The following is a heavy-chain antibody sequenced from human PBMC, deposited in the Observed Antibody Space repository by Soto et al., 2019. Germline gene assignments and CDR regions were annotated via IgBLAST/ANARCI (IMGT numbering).Heavy chain of an antibody. D-gene: IGHD5-12*01. V-gene: IGHV4-39*01. Sequence: QLQLQESGPGLVKPSETLSLTCTVSGGSISSSSYYWGWIRQPPGKGLEWIGSIYYSGSTYYNPSLKSRVTISVDTSKNQFSLKLSSVTAADTAVYYCARSELEMATMRGVYYFDYWGQGTLVTVSS. J-gene: IGHJ4*02. CDR2: IYYSGST. CDR3: ARSELEMATMRGVYYFDY. CDR1: GGSISSSSYY.